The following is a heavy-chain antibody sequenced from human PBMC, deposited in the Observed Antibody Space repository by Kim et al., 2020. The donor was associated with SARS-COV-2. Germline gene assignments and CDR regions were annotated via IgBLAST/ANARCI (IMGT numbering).Heavy chain of an antibody. Sequence: AQKLQGRVTMTTDTSTSTAYMELRSLRSDDTAVYYCARGYSRSWYEYFQHWGQGTLVTVSS. D-gene: IGHD6-13*01. V-gene: IGHV1-18*01. CDR3: ARGYSRSWYEYFQH. J-gene: IGHJ1*01.